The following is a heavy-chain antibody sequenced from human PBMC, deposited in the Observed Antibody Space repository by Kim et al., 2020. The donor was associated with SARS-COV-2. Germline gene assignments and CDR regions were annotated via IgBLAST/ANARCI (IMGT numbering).Heavy chain of an antibody. J-gene: IGHJ4*02. CDR2: ISYDGSNK. V-gene: IGHV3-30*18. CDR1: GFTFSSYG. CDR3: AKTYYDFWSGRIDY. D-gene: IGHD3-3*01. Sequence: GGSLRLSCAASGFTFSSYGMHWVRQAPGKGLEWVAVISYDGSNKYYADSVKGRFTISRDNSKNTLYLQMNSLRAEDTAVYYCAKTYYDFWSGRIDYWGQG.